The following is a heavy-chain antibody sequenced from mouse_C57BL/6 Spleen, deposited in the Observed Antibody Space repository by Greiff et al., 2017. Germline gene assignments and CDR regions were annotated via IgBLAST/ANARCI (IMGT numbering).Heavy chain of an antibody. CDR2: IRLKSDNYAT. CDR3: TGDKRHYFDY. V-gene: IGHV6-3*01. D-gene: IGHD1-2*01. J-gene: IGHJ2*01. CDR1: GFTFSNYW. Sequence: EVQGVESGGGLVQPGGSMKLSCVASGFTFSNYWMNWVRQSPEKGLEWVAQIRLKSDNYATHYAESVKGRFTISRDDSKSSVYLQMNNLRAEDTGIYYCTGDKRHYFDYWGQGTTLTVSS.